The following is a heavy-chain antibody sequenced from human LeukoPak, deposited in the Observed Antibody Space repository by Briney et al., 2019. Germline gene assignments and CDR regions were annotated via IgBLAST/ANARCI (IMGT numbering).Heavy chain of an antibody. Sequence: PSETLSLTCAVYGGSFSAYFWTWFRQPPGKGLEWVGEINPSGTTKYHPSLKSRVTISGDTSKNQISLRLSAVTAADTAVYYCATPKWFGIETEYWGQGTLVTVSS. CDR3: ATPKWFGIETEY. V-gene: IGHV4-34*01. D-gene: IGHD3-10*01. CDR1: GGSFSAYF. CDR2: INPSGTT. J-gene: IGHJ4*02.